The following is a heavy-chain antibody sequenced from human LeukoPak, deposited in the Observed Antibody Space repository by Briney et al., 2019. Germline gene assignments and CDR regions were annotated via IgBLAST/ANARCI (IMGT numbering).Heavy chain of an antibody. CDR2: IYYSGST. V-gene: IGHV4-59*01. D-gene: IGHD6-13*01. J-gene: IGHJ4*02. CDR1: GGSISYYY. Sequence: SETLSLTCTVSGGSISYYYWSWIRQPPGKGLEWIGYIYYSGSTNYNPSLKSRVTISVDTSKNQFSLKLSSVTAADTAVYYCARWYSSSWYYFDYWGQGTLVTVSS. CDR3: ARWYSSSWYYFDY.